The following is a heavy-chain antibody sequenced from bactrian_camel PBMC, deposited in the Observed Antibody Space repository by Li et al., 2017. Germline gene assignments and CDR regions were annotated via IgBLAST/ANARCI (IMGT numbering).Heavy chain of an antibody. J-gene: IGHJ4*01. V-gene: IGHV3-2*01. CDR2: VYSDGTNT. Sequence: HVQLVESGGGSVQAGGSLRLSCAASGFTFSSCYMSWVRQAPGKGLEWVSSVYSDGTNTYYADSVKGRFTISRDNLNKTLYLQMNSLQPEDTAMYYCGAGSCRGEAYLRGSGYDYEGQGTQVTVS. CDR3: GAGSCRGEAYLRGSGYDY. D-gene: IGHD1*01. CDR1: GFTFSSCY.